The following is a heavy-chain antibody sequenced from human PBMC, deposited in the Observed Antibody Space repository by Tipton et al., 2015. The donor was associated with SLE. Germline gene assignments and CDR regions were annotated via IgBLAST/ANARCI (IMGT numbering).Heavy chain of an antibody. Sequence: SLRLSCTASGFTFGDYAMSWVRQAPGKGLEWVGFIRSKAYGATTEYAASVKGRFTISRDDSKSIAYLQMNSLKTEDTAVYYCTRDSEQQLVQDYYYGMDVWAKGPRSPSP. CDR1: GFTFGDYA. CDR2: IRSKAYGATT. J-gene: IGHJ6*02. D-gene: IGHD6-13*01. V-gene: IGHV3-49*04. CDR3: TRDSEQQLVQDYYYGMDV.